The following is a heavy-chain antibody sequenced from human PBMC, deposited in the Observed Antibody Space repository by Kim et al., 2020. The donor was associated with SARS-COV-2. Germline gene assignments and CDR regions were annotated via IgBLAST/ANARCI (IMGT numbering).Heavy chain of an antibody. CDR2: IYYSGST. CDR3: ARDRRGHSYYYYGMDV. V-gene: IGHV4-31*03. J-gene: IGHJ6*02. Sequence: SETLSLTCTVSGGSISSGGYYWSWIRQHPGKGLEWIGYIYYSGSTYYNPSLKSRVTISVDTSKNQFSLKLSSVTAADTAVYYCARDRRGHSYYYYGMDVWGQGTTVTVSS. CDR1: GGSISSGGYY.